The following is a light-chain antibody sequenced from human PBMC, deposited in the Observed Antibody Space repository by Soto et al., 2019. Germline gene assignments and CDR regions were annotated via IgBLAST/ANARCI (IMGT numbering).Light chain of an antibody. CDR2: EAT. CDR1: GSDVGFYKL. Sequence: QSALTQPASVSGSPGQSVTISCTGTGSDVGFYKLISWYQQHPGKAPQLLIYEATKRPSGVSNRFSGSKSDNTASLTISGLQAEDEADYFCCSYAGSGALLFGGGTKLTVL. J-gene: IGLJ3*02. CDR3: CSYAGSGALL. V-gene: IGLV2-23*01.